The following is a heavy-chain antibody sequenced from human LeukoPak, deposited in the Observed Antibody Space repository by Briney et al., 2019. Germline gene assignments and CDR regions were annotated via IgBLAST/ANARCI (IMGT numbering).Heavy chain of an antibody. D-gene: IGHD3-10*01. V-gene: IGHV3-49*04. CDR1: GFTFSSYA. CDR3: TRARITMVRGVIQNAAFGY. J-gene: IGHJ4*02. Sequence: GGSLRLSCAVSGFTFSSYAMNWVRQAPGKGLEWVGFIRSKAFGGTTEYAASVKGRFTISRDDSKSIAYLQMNSLKTEDTAVYYCTRARITMVRGVIQNAAFGYWGQGTLVTVSS. CDR2: IRSKAFGGTT.